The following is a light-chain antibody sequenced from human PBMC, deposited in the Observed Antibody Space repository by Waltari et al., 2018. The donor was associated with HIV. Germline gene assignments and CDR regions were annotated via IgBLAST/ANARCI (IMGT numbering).Light chain of an antibody. Sequence: DIHMTQSPSTLSAFVGDRVTITCRASQDISTWLAWYQQKPVKAPKLLIHKASALESGVSSRISGSGSGTEFTLIIDSLEPDDFATYYCQQYNSYPSFGQGTRLEMK. V-gene: IGKV1-5*03. CDR1: QDISTW. CDR2: KAS. J-gene: IGKJ5*01. CDR3: QQYNSYPS.